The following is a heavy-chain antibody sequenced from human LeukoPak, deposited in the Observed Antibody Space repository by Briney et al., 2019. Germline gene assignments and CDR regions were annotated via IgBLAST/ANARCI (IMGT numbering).Heavy chain of an antibody. Sequence: GGSLRLSCAASGFTFSDSYMTWVRQAPGKGVEWVAYISGSGHDINYSDSVKGRFTISRDNAKNSLYLQMSSLRVEDTAVYYCAREKDDHGDPGPLDAWGQGDLVTVSS. CDR2: ISGSGHDI. J-gene: IGHJ5*02. V-gene: IGHV3-11*04. CDR3: AREKDDHGDPGPLDA. CDR1: GFTFSDSY. D-gene: IGHD4-17*01.